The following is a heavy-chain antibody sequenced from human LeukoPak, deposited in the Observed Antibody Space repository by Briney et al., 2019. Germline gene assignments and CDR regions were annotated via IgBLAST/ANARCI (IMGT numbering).Heavy chain of an antibody. Sequence: GASVKVSCKASGYTFTSYYMHWVRQAPGQGLEWMGIINPSGGSTSYAQKFQGRVTMTRDMSTSTVYMELSSLRSEDTAVYYCARAGWGSSPVAGGGDNFDYWGQGTLVTVSS. D-gene: IGHD6-19*01. V-gene: IGHV1-46*01. J-gene: IGHJ4*02. CDR3: ARAGWGSSPVAGGGDNFDY. CDR2: INPSGGST. CDR1: GYTFTSYY.